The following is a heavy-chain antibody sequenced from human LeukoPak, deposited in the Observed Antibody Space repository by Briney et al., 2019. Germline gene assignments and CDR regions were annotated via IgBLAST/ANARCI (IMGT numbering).Heavy chain of an antibody. V-gene: IGHV3-48*03. Sequence: GGSLRLSCAASGFIFSTYEMNWVRQARRKGVEWVSYISSSGSTIYYADSVKGRFTISRDNAKNSLYLQMNSLRAEDTAIYYCARDGDLTPAVPFDYWGQGTLVTVSS. D-gene: IGHD6-25*01. J-gene: IGHJ4*02. CDR1: GFIFSTYE. CDR2: ISSSGSTI. CDR3: ARDGDLTPAVPFDY.